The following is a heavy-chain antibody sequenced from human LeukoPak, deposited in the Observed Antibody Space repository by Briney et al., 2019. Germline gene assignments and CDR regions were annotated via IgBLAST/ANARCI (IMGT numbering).Heavy chain of an antibody. Sequence: SETLSLTCTVSGGSISGYYWSWIRQSAGKGLEWIGRVHTSESTSYNPSLKSRVTVSVDTSKNQFSLKLSSVTAADTAVYYCARGKALSGTYYYYFDYWGQGTLVTVSS. CDR3: ARGKALSGTYYYYFDY. CDR2: VHTSEST. D-gene: IGHD1-26*01. V-gene: IGHV4-4*07. J-gene: IGHJ4*02. CDR1: GGSISGYY.